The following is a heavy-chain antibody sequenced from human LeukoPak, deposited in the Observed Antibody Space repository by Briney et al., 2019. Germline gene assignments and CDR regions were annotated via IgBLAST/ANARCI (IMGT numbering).Heavy chain of an antibody. CDR3: ARTFYYESSDYYYYAFDI. V-gene: IGHV4-59*01. CDR2: AYYTGST. J-gene: IGHJ3*02. Sequence: SETLSLTCAVSGGSISSYYWTWIRQPPGKGLEWIGYAYYTGSTNYNPSLKSRVTISVDTSKNQFSLKLTSVTAADTAVYYCARTFYYESSDYYYYAFDIWGQGTMVTVSS. CDR1: GGSISSYY. D-gene: IGHD3-22*01.